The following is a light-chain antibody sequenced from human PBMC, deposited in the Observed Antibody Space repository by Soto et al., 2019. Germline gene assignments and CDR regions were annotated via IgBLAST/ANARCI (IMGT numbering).Light chain of an antibody. V-gene: IGKV3-20*01. CDR2: GAS. Sequence: ETVLTQSPGTLSLSPGERATLSCRASQSIRSNYLAWYRQTPGQAPRLLIYGASNRATGIPDRFSGSGSGTDFTFIISRLEPEDFALYYCQQYGSSPWTFGQGTKVEIK. CDR3: QQYGSSPWT. CDR1: QSIRSNY. J-gene: IGKJ1*01.